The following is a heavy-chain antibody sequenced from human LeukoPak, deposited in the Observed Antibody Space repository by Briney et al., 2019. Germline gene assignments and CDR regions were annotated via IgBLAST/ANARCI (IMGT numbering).Heavy chain of an antibody. CDR3: AKAFGDYDPYYYYMDV. Sequence: GGSLRLSCAASGFTFSRYTMHWVRQPPGKGLEWVALISDNGHVKHYAESVKGRFTISRDNSKNTLYLQMDSLRVEDTSVYYCAKAFGDYDPYYYYMDVWGKGTTVTVSS. V-gene: IGHV3-30*04. J-gene: IGHJ6*03. CDR1: GFTFSRYT. D-gene: IGHD4-17*01. CDR2: ISDNGHVK.